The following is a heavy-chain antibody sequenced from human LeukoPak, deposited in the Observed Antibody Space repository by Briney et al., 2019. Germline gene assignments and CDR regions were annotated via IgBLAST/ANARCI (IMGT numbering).Heavy chain of an antibody. Sequence: SETLSLTCTVSGGSISSYYWSWIRQPAGKGLEWIGRIYTSGSTNYNPSLKSRVTTSVDTSKNQFSLKLSSVTAADTAVYYCARDLGYCSGGSCYYYYYGMDVWGQGTTVTVSS. D-gene: IGHD2-15*01. V-gene: IGHV4-4*07. CDR2: IYTSGST. CDR3: ARDLGYCSGGSCYYYYYGMDV. J-gene: IGHJ6*02. CDR1: GGSISSYY.